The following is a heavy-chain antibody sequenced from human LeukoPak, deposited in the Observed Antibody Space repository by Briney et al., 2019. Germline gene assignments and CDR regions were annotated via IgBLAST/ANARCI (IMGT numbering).Heavy chain of an antibody. D-gene: IGHD2-2*01. J-gene: IGHJ4*02. V-gene: IGHV4-34*01. Sequence: SETLSLTCAVYGGSFSGYYWSWIRQPPGKGLEWIGEINHSGSTNYNPSLKSRVTISVDTSKNQFSQKLSSVTAADTAVYYCARGRVCSSTSCYPTFDYWGQGTLVTVSS. CDR2: INHSGST. CDR3: ARGRVCSSTSCYPTFDY. CDR1: GGSFSGYY.